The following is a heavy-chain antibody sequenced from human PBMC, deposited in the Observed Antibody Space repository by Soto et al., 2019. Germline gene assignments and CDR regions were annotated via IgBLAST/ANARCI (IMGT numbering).Heavy chain of an antibody. V-gene: IGHV1-18*01. J-gene: IGHJ6*02. CDR1: GYTFTSYG. Sequence: GASVKVSCKASGYTFTSYGISWVRQAPGQGLEWMGWISAYNGNTNYAQKLQGRVTMTTDTSTSTAYMELRSLRSDDTAVYYCARPVVVVAATEYYYGMDVWGQGTTVTVS. CDR2: ISAYNGNT. CDR3: ARPVVVVAATEYYYGMDV. D-gene: IGHD2-15*01.